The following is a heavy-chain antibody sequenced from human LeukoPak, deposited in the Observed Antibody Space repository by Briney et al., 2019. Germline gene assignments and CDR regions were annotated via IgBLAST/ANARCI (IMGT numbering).Heavy chain of an antibody. D-gene: IGHD3-3*01. Sequence: GGSLRLSCAASGFTFSSYSMNWVRQAPGKGLEWVSSISSSSSYIYYADSVKGRFTISRGNAKNSLYLQMNSLRAEDTAVYYCARGLRFLEWFLDYWGQGTLVTVSS. CDR3: ARGLRFLEWFLDY. CDR2: ISSSSSYI. V-gene: IGHV3-21*01. J-gene: IGHJ4*02. CDR1: GFTFSSYS.